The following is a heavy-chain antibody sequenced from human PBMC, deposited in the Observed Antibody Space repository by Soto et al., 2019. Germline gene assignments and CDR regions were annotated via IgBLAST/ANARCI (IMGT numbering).Heavy chain of an antibody. CDR1: GGTLSNYG. Sequence: QVQLVQSGAEVKKPGSSVKVSCKASGGTLSNYGISWVRQAPGQGLEWMGGIIPVFGTPNYAQKFQGRVTITADESTTTAYMEVSSLTSADTAVYYCGRVDATKIVVTTYYGMDVWGQGTTVTVSS. CDR2: IIPVFGTP. CDR3: GRVDATKIVVTTYYGMDV. V-gene: IGHV1-69*12. J-gene: IGHJ6*02. D-gene: IGHD3-22*01.